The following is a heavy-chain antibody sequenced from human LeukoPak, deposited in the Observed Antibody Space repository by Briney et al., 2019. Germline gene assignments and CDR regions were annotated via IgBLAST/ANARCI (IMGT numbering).Heavy chain of an antibody. CDR2: INHSGST. V-gene: IGHV4-34*01. Sequence: PSETLSLTCAVYGGSFSGYYWSWIRQPPGKGLEWIGEINHSGSTNYNPSLKSRVTISVDTSKNQFSLKLSSVTAADTAVYYCASLSYCSSSSYDGAEYFQHWGQGTLVTVSS. D-gene: IGHD2-2*01. J-gene: IGHJ1*01. CDR1: GGSFSGYY. CDR3: ASLSYCSSSSYDGAEYFQH.